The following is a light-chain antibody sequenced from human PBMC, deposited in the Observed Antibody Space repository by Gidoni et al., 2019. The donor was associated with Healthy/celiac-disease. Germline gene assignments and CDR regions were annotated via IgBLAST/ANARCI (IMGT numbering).Light chain of an antibody. J-gene: IGKJ4*01. CDR1: QSVSSY. Sequence: EIGLTKSPATLSLSPGERATLSCRASQSVSSYLAWYQQKPGQAPRLLIYDASNRATGIPARFSGSGSGTDFTLTISSLEPEDFAVYSCQQRSNWPLTFGGGTKVEIK. CDR3: QQRSNWPLT. CDR2: DAS. V-gene: IGKV3-11*01.